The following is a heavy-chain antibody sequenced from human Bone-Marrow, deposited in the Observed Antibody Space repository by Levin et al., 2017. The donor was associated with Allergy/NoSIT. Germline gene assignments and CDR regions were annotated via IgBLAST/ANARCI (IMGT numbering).Heavy chain of an antibody. Sequence: GESLKISCAVSGFTFTSYSMNWVRQAPGKGLEWVSYISSSGSPIYYADSVKGRFTISRDNAKNSLYLQMNSLRAEDTAVYYCARPMTTVGFNDAFDIWGQGTMVTVSS. D-gene: IGHD4-11*01. CDR3: ARPMTTVGFNDAFDI. CDR2: ISSSGSPI. V-gene: IGHV3-48*01. CDR1: GFTFTSYS. J-gene: IGHJ3*02.